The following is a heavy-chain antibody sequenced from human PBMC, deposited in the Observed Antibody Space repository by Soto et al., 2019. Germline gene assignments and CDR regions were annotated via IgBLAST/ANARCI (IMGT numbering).Heavy chain of an antibody. V-gene: IGHV4-31*03. CDR2: TSNSGST. CDR1: GGSITSSGYY. Sequence: QVQLQESGPGLVKPSQTLSLTCTVSGGSITSSGYYWSWIRQHPGEGLEWIGFTSNSGSTSYNPSXKXXVTISVDTSSNQFSLNLKSVTDADTAVYYCARGGGSTKVDYWGQGTLVTVSP. CDR3: ARGGGSTKVDY. D-gene: IGHD2-2*01. J-gene: IGHJ4*02.